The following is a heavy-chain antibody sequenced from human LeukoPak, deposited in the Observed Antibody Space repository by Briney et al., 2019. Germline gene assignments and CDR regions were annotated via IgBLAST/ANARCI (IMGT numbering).Heavy chain of an antibody. V-gene: IGHV3-53*01. Sequence: GGSLRLSCAASGFTVSSNYMSWVRQAPGKGLEWVSVNYSGGSTYYADSVKGRFTISRDNSKNTLYLQMNSLRAEDTAVYYCARYSSSWYAVDYWGQGTLVTVSS. CDR3: ARYSSSWYAVDY. J-gene: IGHJ4*02. CDR1: GFTVSSNY. D-gene: IGHD6-13*01. CDR2: NYSGGST.